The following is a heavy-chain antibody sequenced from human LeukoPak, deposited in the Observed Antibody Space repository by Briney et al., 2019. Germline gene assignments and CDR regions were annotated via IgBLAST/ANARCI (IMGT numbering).Heavy chain of an antibody. D-gene: IGHD6-19*01. J-gene: IGHJ3*02. CDR1: GFTFSSNW. V-gene: IGHV3-7*01. Sequence: GGSLRLSCAASGFTFSSNWMTWVRQAPGKGLEWVANIKQDGSEKYYVDSVKGRFTISRDNAKNSLYLQMNSLRAEDTAVYYCATYSSGFRDAFDIWGQGTMVTVSS. CDR2: IKQDGSEK. CDR3: ATYSSGFRDAFDI.